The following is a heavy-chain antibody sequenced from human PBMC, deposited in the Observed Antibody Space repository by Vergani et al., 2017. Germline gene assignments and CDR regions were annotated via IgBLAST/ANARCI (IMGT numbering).Heavy chain of an antibody. J-gene: IGHJ6*03. CDR1: GDSITSGAYY. Sequence: QVQLQESGPGLVKPLQTLSLTCTVSGDSITSGAYYWSWIRQHPGKGLEWIGYIFHSGGAYYNPSLESRVSISVDTSKNEFSLRVTSVTAADTAVYYCAREATLAYYYMDVWGKGTTVTVSS. CDR2: IFHSGGA. CDR3: AREATLAYYYMDV. V-gene: IGHV4-31*03.